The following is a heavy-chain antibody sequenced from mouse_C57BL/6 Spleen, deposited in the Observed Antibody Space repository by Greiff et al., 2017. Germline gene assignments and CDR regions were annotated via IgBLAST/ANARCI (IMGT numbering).Heavy chain of an antibody. D-gene: IGHD2-1*01. J-gene: IGHJ2*01. CDR3: TTGGNYPHY. Sequence: EVQVVESGAELVRPGASVKLSCTASGFNIKDDYMHWVKQRPEQGLEWIGWIDPENGDTEYASKFQGKATITADTSSNTAYLQLSSLTSEDTAVYYCTTGGNYPHYWGQGTTLTVSS. V-gene: IGHV14-4*01. CDR1: GFNIKDDY. CDR2: IDPENGDT.